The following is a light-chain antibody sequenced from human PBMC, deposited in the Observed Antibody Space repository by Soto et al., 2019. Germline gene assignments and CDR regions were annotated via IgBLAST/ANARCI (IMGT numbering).Light chain of an antibody. CDR3: QQYGYSPT. V-gene: IGKV3D-15*02. CDR1: RPVRSN. CDR2: GSS. Sequence: EIVMTQSPANMSVSPGERVAVSCRASRPVRSNLAWYQQKPGQPPRLLIYGSSTRATGIPARFSGSGSGTDFTLTISRLEPEDFAVYFCQQYGYSPTFGGGTKVDIK. J-gene: IGKJ4*01.